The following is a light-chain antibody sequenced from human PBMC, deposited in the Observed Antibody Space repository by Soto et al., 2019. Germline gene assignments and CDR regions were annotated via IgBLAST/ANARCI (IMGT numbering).Light chain of an antibody. CDR3: MQALQTTIT. CDR1: QSLLHLNGNNY. J-gene: IGKJ5*01. CDR2: LGS. Sequence: DIVMTQSPLSLPVTPGEPASISCRSSQSLLHLNGNNYLDWYLQKPGQSPQLLIYLGSNRASGVPDRFSGSGSGTDFTLKISRVEAEDVGVYYCMQALQTTITFGQGTRLEIK. V-gene: IGKV2-28*01.